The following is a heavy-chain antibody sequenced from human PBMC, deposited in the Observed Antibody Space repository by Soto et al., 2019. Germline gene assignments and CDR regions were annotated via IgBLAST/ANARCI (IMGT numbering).Heavy chain of an antibody. V-gene: IGHV3-23*01. J-gene: IGHJ4*02. Sequence: GGSLRLSCAASGFTFSTYAMSWVRQAPGKGLEWVSAISGSGDTTYYANSVKGRFTISRDNSKNTLYLQMNSLRAEDTAVYYCAKGGYRPHDYWGQGTLVTVSS. CDR1: GFTFSTYA. CDR2: ISGSGDTT. CDR3: AKGGYRPHDY. D-gene: IGHD5-12*01.